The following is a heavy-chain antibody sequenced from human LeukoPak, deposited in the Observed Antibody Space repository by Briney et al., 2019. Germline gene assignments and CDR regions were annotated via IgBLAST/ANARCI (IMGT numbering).Heavy chain of an antibody. V-gene: IGHV3-30*18. CDR3: AKAHGSYGSYHYYGMDV. CDR2: ISYDGSKK. CDR1: GFTFSNYG. J-gene: IGHJ6*02. D-gene: IGHD5-18*01. Sequence: GGSLRLSCVASGFTFSNYGMHWVRQAPGKGLEWVAVISYDGSKKYYVDSVKGRVTISRDSSKNTVHLQMNSLRPEDTAVYYCAKAHGSYGSYHYYGMDVWGQGTAVTVSS.